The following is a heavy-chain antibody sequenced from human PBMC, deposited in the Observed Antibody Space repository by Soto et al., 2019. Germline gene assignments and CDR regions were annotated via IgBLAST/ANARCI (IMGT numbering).Heavy chain of an antibody. D-gene: IGHD2-2*01. CDR2: IYSGGST. V-gene: IGHV3-66*04. Sequence: PGGSLRLSCAASGFTVSSNYMSWVRQAPGKGLEWVSVIYSGGSTYYADSVKGRFTISRDNSKNTLYLQMNSLRAEDTAVYYCARQIVVPAAIGEDWFDPWGQGTLVTVSS. J-gene: IGHJ5*02. CDR3: ARQIVVPAAIGEDWFDP. CDR1: GFTVSSNY.